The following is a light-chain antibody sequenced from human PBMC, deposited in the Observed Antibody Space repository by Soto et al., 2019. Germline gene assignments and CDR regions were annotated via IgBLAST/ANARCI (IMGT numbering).Light chain of an antibody. CDR1: QSISSW. CDR3: QQYNSYPST. CDR2: KAS. J-gene: IGKJ1*01. V-gene: IGKV1-5*03. Sequence: DIQMTQSPSTLSASVGDRVTITCRASQSISSWLAWYQQKPGKAPKLLIYKASSLESGVPSRFSGSGSGTEFTLTISSLQPDDVATYYCQQYNSYPSTIGQGTKVEIK.